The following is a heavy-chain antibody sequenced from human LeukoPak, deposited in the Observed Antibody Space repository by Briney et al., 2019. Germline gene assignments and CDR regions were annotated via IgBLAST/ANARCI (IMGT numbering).Heavy chain of an antibody. Sequence: SVKVSCKTSGGTFNNSAISWVRQAPGQGLEWLGGIMPLFGTAGYAQKFQGRDTITKDESTRTVYLELTSLTSDDTAVYYCARDVHGDYGSGWFDPWGQGTLVSVSS. V-gene: IGHV1-69*05. J-gene: IGHJ5*02. CDR2: IMPLFGTA. CDR3: ARDVHGDYGSGWFDP. D-gene: IGHD4-17*01. CDR1: GGTFNNSA.